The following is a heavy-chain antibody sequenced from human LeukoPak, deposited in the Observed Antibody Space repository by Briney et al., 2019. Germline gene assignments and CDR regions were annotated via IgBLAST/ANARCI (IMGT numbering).Heavy chain of an antibody. J-gene: IGHJ6*03. CDR1: GYTFTGYY. CDR2: INPNSGGT. Sequence: GASVTVSCKASGYTFTGYYMHWVRQAPGQGLEWMGWINPNSGGTNYAQKFQGRVTMTRDTSISTAYMELSRLRSDDTAVYYCARDSLQPPRYYYYMDVWGKGTTVTVSS. V-gene: IGHV1-2*02. CDR3: ARDSLQPPRYYYYMDV.